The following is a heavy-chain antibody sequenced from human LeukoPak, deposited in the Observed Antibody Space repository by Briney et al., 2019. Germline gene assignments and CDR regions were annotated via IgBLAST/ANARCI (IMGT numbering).Heavy chain of an antibody. CDR2: FYYSEST. V-gene: IGHV4-39*07. Sequence: SETLSLTCTVSGGSISSSSYYWGWIRQPPGKGLEWIGTFYYSESTYYNSSLKSRVTISADTSKNQFSLKLSSVTAADTAVYYCARESIVATIAGYWGQGTLVTVSS. CDR1: GGSISSSSYY. CDR3: ARESIVATIAGY. J-gene: IGHJ4*02. D-gene: IGHD5-12*01.